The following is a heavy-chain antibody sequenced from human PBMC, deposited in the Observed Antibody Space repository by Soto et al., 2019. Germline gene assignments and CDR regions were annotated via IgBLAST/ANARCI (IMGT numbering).Heavy chain of an antibody. CDR3: ARDTAVAHSYYYYGLDV. J-gene: IGHJ6*02. D-gene: IGHD6-19*01. CDR1: GFTFSSYG. Sequence: QSGGSLRLSCAASGFTFSSYGMHWVRQAPGKGLEWVAVIWYDGSNKYYADSVKGRFTISRDNSKNTLYLQMNSLRAEDTAVYYCARDTAVAHSYYYYGLDVWGQGTTVSVSS. CDR2: IWYDGSNK. V-gene: IGHV3-33*01.